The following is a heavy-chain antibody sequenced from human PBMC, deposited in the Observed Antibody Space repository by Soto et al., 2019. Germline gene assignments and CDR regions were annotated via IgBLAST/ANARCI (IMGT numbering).Heavy chain of an antibody. J-gene: IGHJ3*01. CDR1: AATISSSA. CDR3: ALEVNSSDDAVHF. D-gene: IGHD5-18*01. Sequence: SVNVSCKASAATISSSAISRVRQAPGQGLEWMGGIIPIFGTANYAQKFQGRVTITADESTSTAYMELSSLSSEDTAVYFCALEVNSSDDAVHFSGAGTIGT. CDR2: IIPIFGTA. V-gene: IGHV1-69*13.